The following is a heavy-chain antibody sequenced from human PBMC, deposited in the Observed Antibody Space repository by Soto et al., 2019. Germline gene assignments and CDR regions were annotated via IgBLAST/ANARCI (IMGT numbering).Heavy chain of an antibody. Sequence: GASVPVSCQASGGTFSSYAISWVRQAPGQGLEWMGGIIPIFGTANYAQKFQGRVTITADESTSTAYMELSSLRSEDTAVYYCASGLVRIDYWGQGTLVTVSS. J-gene: IGHJ4*02. CDR3: ASGLVRIDY. V-gene: IGHV1-69*13. D-gene: IGHD6-13*01. CDR1: GGTFSSYA. CDR2: IIPIFGTA.